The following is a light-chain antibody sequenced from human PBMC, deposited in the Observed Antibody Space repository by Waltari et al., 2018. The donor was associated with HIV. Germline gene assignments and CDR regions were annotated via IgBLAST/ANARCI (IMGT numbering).Light chain of an antibody. V-gene: IGLV1-40*01. J-gene: IGLJ2*01. CDR2: DIN. Sequence: QSVLTQPPSVSGAPGQRVTISCTGSHSNIGAGYGVHWYQHLPGAAPKLLTYDINNRPSGVPDRFSGSKSGTSASLAITGLQVEDEGDYFCQSYDSSLNVIFGGGTKLTVL. CDR1: HSNIGAGYG. CDR3: QSYDSSLNVI.